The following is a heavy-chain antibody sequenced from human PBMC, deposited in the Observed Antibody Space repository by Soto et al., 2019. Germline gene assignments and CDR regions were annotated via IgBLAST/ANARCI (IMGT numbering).Heavy chain of an antibody. CDR3: ARDRYCSGGSCYLVPVRAYYFDY. D-gene: IGHD2-15*01. J-gene: IGHJ4*02. CDR2: IIPIFGTA. CDR1: GGTFSSYA. Sequence: GASVKVSCKASGGTFSSYAISWVRQAPGQGLEWMGGIIPIFGTANYAQKFQGRVAITADESTSTAYMELSSLRSEDTAVYYCARDRYCSGGSCYLVPVRAYYFDYWGQGTLVTVSS. V-gene: IGHV1-69*13.